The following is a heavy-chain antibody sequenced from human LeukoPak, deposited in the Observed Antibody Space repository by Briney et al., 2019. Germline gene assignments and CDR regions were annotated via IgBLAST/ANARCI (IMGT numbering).Heavy chain of an antibody. V-gene: IGHV3-66*01. D-gene: IGHD2-2*01. CDR2: IYSGGSK. Sequence: SCAXXGFXXXSNYMSWVRQAPGKGLEWVSVIYSGGSKYYSDSVKGGFTISRDNSKNKLYLKRKSIGAEDTAVYYCAREYCSSTSCSVDYWGQGTLVTVSS. CDR1: GFXXXSNY. CDR3: AREYCSSTSCSVDY. J-gene: IGHJ4*02.